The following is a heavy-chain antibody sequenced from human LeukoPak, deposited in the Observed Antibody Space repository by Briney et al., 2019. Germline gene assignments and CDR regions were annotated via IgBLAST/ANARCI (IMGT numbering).Heavy chain of an antibody. D-gene: IGHD1-26*01. CDR2: IIPILGIA. CDR3: ARDLLLVGATSHFDY. CDR1: GGTFSSYA. V-gene: IGHV1-69*04. Sequence: ASVKVSCKASGGTFSSYAISWVRQAPGQGLEWMGRIIPILGIANYAQKFQGRVTITADKSTSTAYMELSSLRSEDTAVYYCARDLLLVGATSHFDYWGQGTLVTVSS. J-gene: IGHJ4*02.